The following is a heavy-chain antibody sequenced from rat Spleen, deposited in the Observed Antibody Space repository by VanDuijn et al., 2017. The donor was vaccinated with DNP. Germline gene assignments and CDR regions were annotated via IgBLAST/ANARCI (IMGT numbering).Heavy chain of an antibody. CDR3: TTQGY. V-gene: IGHV5-27*01. CDR2: ITNSGGST. CDR1: GFTFSNYY. Sequence: EVQLVESGGDLVQPGRSLKLSCAASGFTFSNYYMAWVRQAPTKGLEWVASITNSGGSTYYRDSVKGRFTISRDNAKSTLYLQMDSLRSEDTATYYCTTQGYWGQGVMVTVSS. J-gene: IGHJ2*01.